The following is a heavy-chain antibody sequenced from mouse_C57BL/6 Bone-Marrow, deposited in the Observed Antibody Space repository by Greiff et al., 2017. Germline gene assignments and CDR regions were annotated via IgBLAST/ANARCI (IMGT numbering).Heavy chain of an antibody. CDR3: ARRPYYYGSSYGWFAY. CDR1: GFTFSSYG. J-gene: IGHJ3*01. V-gene: IGHV5-6*02. CDR2: ISSGGSYT. Sequence: EVKLMESGGDLVKPGGSLKLSCAASGFTFSSYGMSWVRPTPDKRLEWVATISSGGSYTYYPDSVKGRFTISRDNAKNTLYLQMSSLKSEDTAMYYCARRPYYYGSSYGWFAYWGQGTLVTVSA. D-gene: IGHD1-1*01.